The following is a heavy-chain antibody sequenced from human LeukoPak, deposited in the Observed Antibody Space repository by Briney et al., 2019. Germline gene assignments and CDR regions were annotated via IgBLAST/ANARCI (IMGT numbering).Heavy chain of an antibody. CDR1: DGSISSYY. CDR3: ARTRDAGHFDY. J-gene: IGHJ4*02. D-gene: IGHD5-24*01. V-gene: IGHV4-59*01. CDR2: IYDSGST. Sequence: SETLSLTCTVSDGSISSYYWSWIRQPPGKGLEYIGYIYDSGSTNYNPSFKSRVTISVDTSKNQFSLNLSSVTAADTAVYYCARTRDAGHFDYWSQGTLVTVSS.